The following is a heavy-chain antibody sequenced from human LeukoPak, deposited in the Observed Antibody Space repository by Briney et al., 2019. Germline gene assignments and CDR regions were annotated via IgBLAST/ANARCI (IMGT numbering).Heavy chain of an antibody. CDR1: GGTFSSYA. Sequence: SVKVSCKASGGTFSSYAISWVRQAPGQGLERMGRIIPILGIANYAQKFQGRVTITADKSTSTAYMELSSLRSEDTAVYYCARDLRAYSYGYSYWGQGTLVTVSS. D-gene: IGHD5-18*01. J-gene: IGHJ4*02. CDR2: IIPILGIA. V-gene: IGHV1-69*04. CDR3: ARDLRAYSYGYSY.